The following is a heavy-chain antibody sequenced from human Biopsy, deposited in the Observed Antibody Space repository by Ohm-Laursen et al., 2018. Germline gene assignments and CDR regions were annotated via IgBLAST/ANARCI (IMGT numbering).Heavy chain of an antibody. CDR2: IKYDGSEK. V-gene: IGHV3-7*01. J-gene: IGHJ6*02. CDR1: GFTFSSYW. D-gene: IGHD3-10*01. Sequence: SLRLSCSASGFTFSSYWMSWVRQALGKGLEWVANIKYDGSEKSCVDSVKGRFTISRDDVKNSLYLQMNSLRAEDTAVYYCARSRGSSGIATIYYYGMDVWGQGTTVTVSS. CDR3: ARSRGSSGIATIYYYGMDV.